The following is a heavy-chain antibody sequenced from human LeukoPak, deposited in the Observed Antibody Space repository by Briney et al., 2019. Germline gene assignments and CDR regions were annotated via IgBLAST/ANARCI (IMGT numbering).Heavy chain of an antibody. V-gene: IGHV4-31*03. D-gene: IGHD3-22*01. CDR2: IYYSGST. CDR3: ARGPSGDYYHNWFDP. J-gene: IGHJ5*02. CDR1: GGSISSGGYY. Sequence: PSQTLSLTCTVSGGSISSGGYYWSWIRQHPGKGLEWIGYIYYSGSTYYNPSLKSRVTISVDTSKNQFSLKLSSVTAADTAVYYCARGPSGDYYHNWFDPWGQGTLVTVSS.